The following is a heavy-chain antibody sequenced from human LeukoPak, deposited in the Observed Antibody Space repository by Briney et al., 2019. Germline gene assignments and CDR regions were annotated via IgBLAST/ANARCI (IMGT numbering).Heavy chain of an antibody. J-gene: IGHJ4*02. V-gene: IGHV3-48*01. CDR1: GFTFSSYS. CDR3: ARDSCSSGSCLTDY. CDR2: ISSGTSTI. Sequence: GGSLRLSCAAPGFTFSSYSMNWVRQAPGKGLEWVSYISSGTSTIYYADSVKGRFTISRDNAKNSLYLQMNSLRAEDTAVYYRARDSCSSGSCLTDYWGQGTLVTVSS. D-gene: IGHD2-15*01.